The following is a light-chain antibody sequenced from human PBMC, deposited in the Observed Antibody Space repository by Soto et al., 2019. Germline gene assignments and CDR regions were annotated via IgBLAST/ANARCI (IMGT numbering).Light chain of an antibody. J-gene: IGKJ5*01. CDR1: QSVSSN. Sequence: EIVMTQSLATLYVSRGERATLSARASQSVSSNLAWYPQTHGQAPRILIYGASTRDTGIPARFSGSGSWTDCTLPLSRLEPEDVEVYYCQQRSNWPITFGQGTRLEIK. CDR2: GAS. CDR3: QQRSNWPIT. V-gene: IGKV3-15*01.